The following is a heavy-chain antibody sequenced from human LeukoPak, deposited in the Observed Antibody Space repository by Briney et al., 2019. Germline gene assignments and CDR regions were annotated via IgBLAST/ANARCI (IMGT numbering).Heavy chain of an antibody. Sequence: GGSLRLSCAAPGFTFSSYAMHWVRQAPGKGLEWVAVISYDGSNKYYADSVKGRFSISRDNSKNTLYLQMDSLRGEDTAVYYCAKDFRIGYSAHFDYWGQGALVTVSS. CDR1: GFTFSSYA. CDR3: AKDFRIGYSAHFDY. V-gene: IGHV3-30*04. CDR2: ISYDGSNK. D-gene: IGHD2-21*01. J-gene: IGHJ4*02.